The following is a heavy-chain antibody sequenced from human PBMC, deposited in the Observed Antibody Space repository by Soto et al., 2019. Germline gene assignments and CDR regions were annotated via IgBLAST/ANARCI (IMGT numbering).Heavy chain of an antibody. J-gene: IGHJ4*02. CDR1: GYTFTSYY. Sequence: ASVKVSCKASGYTFTSYYMHWVRQAPGQGLEWMGIINPSGGSTSYAQKFQGRVTMTRDTSTSTVYMELSSLRSEDTAVYYCATSNGVKYSGYDGAFDYWGQGTLVTVSS. CDR2: INPSGGST. D-gene: IGHD5-12*01. V-gene: IGHV1-46*03. CDR3: ATSNGVKYSGYDGAFDY.